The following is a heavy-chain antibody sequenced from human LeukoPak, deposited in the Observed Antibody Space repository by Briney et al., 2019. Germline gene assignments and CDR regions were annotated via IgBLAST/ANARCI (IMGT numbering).Heavy chain of an antibody. CDR3: VRHLATSGSYPLDY. Sequence: GGSLRLSCAASGFTFTDYAMSWVRQAPGTGLEWVSAISGIANAIFYASSVKGRFTISGDNSKNTLSLQMSSLRAEDTAVYYCVRHLATSGSYPLDYWGQGTLVTVSS. CDR2: ISGIANAI. CDR1: GFTFTDYA. V-gene: IGHV3-23*01. D-gene: IGHD2-15*01. J-gene: IGHJ4*02.